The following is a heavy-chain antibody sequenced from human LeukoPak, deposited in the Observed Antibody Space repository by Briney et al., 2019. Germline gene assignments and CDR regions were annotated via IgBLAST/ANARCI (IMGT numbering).Heavy chain of an antibody. V-gene: IGHV3-48*01. J-gene: IGHJ4*02. Sequence: GGSLRLSCAASGFTFSSYSMNWVRQAPGKGLEWVSYISDSSFTIYYADSLRGRFTISRDNAKNSLYLQVKSLRAEDTAVYYCARDERKGATLFDYWGQGTLVTVSS. D-gene: IGHD1-26*01. CDR1: GFTFSSYS. CDR3: ARDERKGATLFDY. CDR2: ISDSSFTI.